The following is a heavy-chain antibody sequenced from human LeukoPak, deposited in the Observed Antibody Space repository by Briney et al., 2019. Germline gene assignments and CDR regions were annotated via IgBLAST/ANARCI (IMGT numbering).Heavy chain of an antibody. CDR3: TTDYYDGENWFDP. V-gene: IGHV3-15*01. CDR2: IKSKTDGGTT. D-gene: IGHD3-22*01. J-gene: IGHJ5*02. CDR1: GFTFSNAW. Sequence: GGSLRLSCAASGFTFSNAWMSWVRQAPGKGLEWVGRIKSKTDGGTTDYAAPVKGRFTISRDDSKNTLYLQMNSLKTEDTAVYYCTTDYYDGENWFDPWGQGTLVTVSS.